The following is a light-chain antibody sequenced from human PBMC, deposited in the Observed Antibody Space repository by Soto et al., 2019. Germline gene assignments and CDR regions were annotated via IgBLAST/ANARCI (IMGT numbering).Light chain of an antibody. Sequence: ENVLTQSPGTLSLSPGERATLSCRASQSVGSYLGWYQKKPGQAPRLLIYGASYRDTGIPDRFSGSGSGTGFTLTISSLEPEDFAVYYCQHYGGPPPWTFGQGTKVEIK. V-gene: IGKV3-20*01. CDR3: QHYGGPPPWT. CDR1: QSVGSY. J-gene: IGKJ1*01. CDR2: GAS.